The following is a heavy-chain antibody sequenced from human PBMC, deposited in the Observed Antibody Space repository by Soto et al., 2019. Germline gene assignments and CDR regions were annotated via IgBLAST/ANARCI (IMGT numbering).Heavy chain of an antibody. CDR1: ESWIDRTS. J-gene: IGHJ3*01. CDR2: IKEDGSEK. CDR3: ARDTSPVDYVASLYYDALDV. Sequence: GRPLSLYRATTESWIDRTSLIRSRAAPGKGLEWVANIKEDGSEKNYVDSVKGRFTISRDNAKNALYVQMNSLRAEDTAVYYCARDTSPVDYVASLYYDALDVWG. V-gene: IGHV3-7*04. D-gene: IGHD3-10*02.